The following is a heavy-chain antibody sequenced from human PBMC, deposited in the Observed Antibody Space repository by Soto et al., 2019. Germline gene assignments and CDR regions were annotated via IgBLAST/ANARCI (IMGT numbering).Heavy chain of an antibody. Sequence: GGSLRLSCAASGFTFSDFGMHWVRQAPGKGLEWVAIISYDGILKYYADSVKGRFTISRDTSKGAVFLQMNSLTPEDTAVYYCAKDFKVSGGHYGSLNYYYGMDVWGQGTTVTVSS. V-gene: IGHV3-30*18. CDR2: ISYDGILK. J-gene: IGHJ6*02. D-gene: IGHD3-10*01. CDR1: GFTFSDFG. CDR3: AKDFKVSGGHYGSLNYYYGMDV.